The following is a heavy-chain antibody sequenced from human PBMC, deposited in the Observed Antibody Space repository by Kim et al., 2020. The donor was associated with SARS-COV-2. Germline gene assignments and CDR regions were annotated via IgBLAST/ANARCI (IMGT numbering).Heavy chain of an antibody. CDR2: ISGSGGST. J-gene: IGHJ3*02. Sequence: GGSLRLSCAASGFTFSSYAMSWVRQAPGKGLEWVSAISGSGGSTYYADSVKGRFTISRDNSKNTLYLQMNSLRAEDTAVYYCAKSSAEIVVVTDAFDIWGQGTMVTVSS. V-gene: IGHV3-23*01. CDR3: AKSSAEIVVVTDAFDI. D-gene: IGHD3-22*01. CDR1: GFTFSSYA.